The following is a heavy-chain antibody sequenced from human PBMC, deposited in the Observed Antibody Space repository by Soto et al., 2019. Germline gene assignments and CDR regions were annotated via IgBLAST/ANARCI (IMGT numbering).Heavy chain of an antibody. D-gene: IGHD2-21*02. V-gene: IGHV6-1*01. J-gene: IGHJ4*02. CDR3: AREIVAYGGGGCSNPYYFDY. Sequence: SQTLSLTCAISGDSVSSNSAAWNWIRQSPSRGLEWLGRTYYRSKWYNDYAVSVKSRITINPDTSKNQFSLQLNSVTPEDTAVYDCAREIVAYGGGGCSNPYYFDYWGQGTLVTVSS. CDR2: TYYRSKWYN. CDR1: GDSVSSNSAA.